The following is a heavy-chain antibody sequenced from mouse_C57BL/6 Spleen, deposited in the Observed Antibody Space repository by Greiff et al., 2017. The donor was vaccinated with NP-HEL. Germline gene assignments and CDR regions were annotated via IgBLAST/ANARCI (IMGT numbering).Heavy chain of an antibody. CDR1: GYAFSSSW. Sequence: QVQLQQSGPELVKPGASVKISCKASGYAFSSSWMNWVKQRPGKGLEWIGRIYPGDGDTNYNGQFKGKATLTADTSSSPAYMQLGAVTSGDSAVCLCAGSGDPSWLVYWGKGTLVIVS. CDR2: IYPGDGDT. J-gene: IGHJ3*01. D-gene: IGHD2-13*01. V-gene: IGHV1-82*01. CDR3: AGSGDPSWLVY.